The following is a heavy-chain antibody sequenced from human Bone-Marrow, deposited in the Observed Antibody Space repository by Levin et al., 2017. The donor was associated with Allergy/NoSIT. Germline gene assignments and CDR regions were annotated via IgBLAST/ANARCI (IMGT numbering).Heavy chain of an antibody. CDR3: ARRAAIPLGYSGYLPYAFPRAYYFDY. CDR1: GYTFTSYY. CDR2: INPSGGST. V-gene: IGHV1-46*03. D-gene: IGHD5-12*01. Sequence: TGESLKISCKASGYTFTSYYMHWVRQAPGQGLEWMGIINPSGGSTSYAQKFQGRVTMTRDTSTSTVYMELSSLRSEDTAVYYCARRAAIPLGYSGYLPYAFPRAYYFDYWGQGTLVTVSS. J-gene: IGHJ4*02.